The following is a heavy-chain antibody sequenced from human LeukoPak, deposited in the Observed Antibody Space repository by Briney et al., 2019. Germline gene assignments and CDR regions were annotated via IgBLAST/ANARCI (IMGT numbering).Heavy chain of an antibody. V-gene: IGHV1-18*04. CDR1: GYTFTNYG. CDR3: ARSHSGSLRAPFDY. J-gene: IGHJ4*02. Sequence: ASVKVSCKASGYTFTNYGFIWVRQAPGQGLECLGWISANNGKTNYAQKVQGRVTMTTDTSTSTAYMELRGLRSDDTAVYYCARSHSGSLRAPFDYWGQGTLVTVSS. D-gene: IGHD3-22*01. CDR2: ISANNGKT.